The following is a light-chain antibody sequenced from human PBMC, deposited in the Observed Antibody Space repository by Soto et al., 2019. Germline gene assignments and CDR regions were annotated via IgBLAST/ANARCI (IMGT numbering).Light chain of an antibody. V-gene: IGLV2-14*03. CDR3: VSFTSSTTDV. CDR1: SSGVGGSNF. Sequence: SVLTQPASVSASPGQSITISCTGTSSGVGGSNFVSWYQQHPGKPPKLIIYDVATRPSGVSNRFSGSKSGSTASLIISRLQTEDEADYYYVSFTSSTTDVFGSGTKVTVL. J-gene: IGLJ1*01. CDR2: DVA.